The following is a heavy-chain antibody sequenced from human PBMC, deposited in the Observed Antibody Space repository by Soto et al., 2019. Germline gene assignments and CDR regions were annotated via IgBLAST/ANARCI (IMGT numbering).Heavy chain of an antibody. CDR1: GFTFGVYV. Sequence: GGSLRLSCTASGFTFGVYVMGWLRQAPGKGLEWVGFIRSKAYGGTTEYAASVKGRFTISRDDSKSIAYLQMNSLKTDDTAVYYCTRVIGFGQWPQTLAYYYYGMEVWGQGTTVTLSS. D-gene: IGHD6-19*01. CDR2: IRSKAYGGTT. J-gene: IGHJ6*02. V-gene: IGHV3-49*03. CDR3: TRVIGFGQWPQTLAYYYYGMEV.